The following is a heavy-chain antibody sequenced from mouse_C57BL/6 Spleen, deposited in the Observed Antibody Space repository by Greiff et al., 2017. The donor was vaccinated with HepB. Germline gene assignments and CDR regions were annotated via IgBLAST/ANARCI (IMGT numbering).Heavy chain of an antibody. Sequence: VQLQQSGAELVRPGSSVKMSCKASGYTFTSYWMHWVKQRPIQGLEWIGNIDPSDSETNYNQKFKDKATLTVDKSSSTAYMQLSSLTSEDSAVYYCARSGGSSYDYFEYWGQGTTVTVSS. J-gene: IGHJ2*01. CDR2: IDPSDSET. V-gene: IGHV1-52*01. CDR3: ARSGGSSYDYFEY. CDR1: GYTFTSYW. D-gene: IGHD1-1*01.